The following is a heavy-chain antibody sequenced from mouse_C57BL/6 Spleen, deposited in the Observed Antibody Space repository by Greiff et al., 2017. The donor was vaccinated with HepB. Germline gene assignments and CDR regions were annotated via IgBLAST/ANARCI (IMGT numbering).Heavy chain of an antibody. CDR3: ARVGSNYRAMDY. CDR1: GFTFSDYY. Sequence: DVKLVESEGGLVQPGSSMKLSCTASGFTFSDYYMAWVRQVPEKGLEWVANINYDGSSTYYLDSLKSRFIISRDNAKNILYLQMSSLKSEDTATYYCARVGSNYRAMDYWGQGTSVTVSS. V-gene: IGHV5-16*01. CDR2: INYDGSST. D-gene: IGHD2-5*01. J-gene: IGHJ4*01.